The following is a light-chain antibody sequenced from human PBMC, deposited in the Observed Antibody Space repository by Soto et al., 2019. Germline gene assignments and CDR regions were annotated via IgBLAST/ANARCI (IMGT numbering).Light chain of an antibody. CDR1: QSIDSH. CDR2: DAS. Sequence: DIQMTQSPSSLSASVGDRVTITCRASQSIDSHLSWYQQKPGKAPKLLIYDASSLQSGVPSTFSGGGSGTVFTLTISSLQTEDFATYFCHQSYSIPNTFGQGTKLEIK. J-gene: IGKJ2*01. CDR3: HQSYSIPNT. V-gene: IGKV1-39*01.